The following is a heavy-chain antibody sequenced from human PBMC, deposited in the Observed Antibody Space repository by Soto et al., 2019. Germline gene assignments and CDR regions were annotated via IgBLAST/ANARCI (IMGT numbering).Heavy chain of an antibody. CDR2: IYNSGRT. CDR1: GGSISSGGYY. Sequence: QVQLQESGPGLVKPSQTLSLTCTVSGGSISSGGYYWSWIRQHPGKGLEWIGYIYNSGRTYYKPSKKSRVTISVDTSKNQFRLQLSPVAAADTAVYSCARAPPFADWYFGLWGRGNLVSVSS. J-gene: IGHJ2*01. V-gene: IGHV4-31*03. CDR3: ARAPPFADWYFGL.